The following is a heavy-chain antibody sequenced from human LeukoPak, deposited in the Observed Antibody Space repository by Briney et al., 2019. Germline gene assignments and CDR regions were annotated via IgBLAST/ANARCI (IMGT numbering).Heavy chain of an antibody. V-gene: IGHV3-20*04. Sequence: GGSLRLXCAASGFTFDDYGMSWVRQAPGKGLEWVSGINWNGGSTGYADSVKGRFTISRDNAKNSLYLQMNSLRAEDTALYYCARVPFACSGGSCYYFDYWGQGTLVTVSS. CDR2: INWNGGST. D-gene: IGHD2-15*01. CDR3: ARVPFACSGGSCYYFDY. J-gene: IGHJ4*02. CDR1: GFTFDDYG.